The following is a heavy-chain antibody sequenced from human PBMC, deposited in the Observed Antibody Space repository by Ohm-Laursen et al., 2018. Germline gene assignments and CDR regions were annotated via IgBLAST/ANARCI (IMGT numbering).Heavy chain of an antibody. J-gene: IGHJ4*02. CDR2: VQRIIDGETT. V-gene: IGHV3-15*01. CDR1: GFSLRNSY. CDR3: TTENNGGPDY. Sequence: LSCTGSGFSLRNSYNNWIWIRQGTGQGLDGSVQRIIDGETTNYAAPVKGRFTISKDDSRNTPYLQMNSLNIEDTGVYYCTTENNGGPDYWGQGTLVTVSS. D-gene: IGHD2-8*01.